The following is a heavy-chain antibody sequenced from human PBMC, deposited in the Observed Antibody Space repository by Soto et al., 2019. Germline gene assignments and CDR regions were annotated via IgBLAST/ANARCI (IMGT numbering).Heavy chain of an antibody. CDR3: AKGPDPGAFDI. CDR1: GFTFRSYA. Sequence: EVQLLESGGGLVQPGGSLRLSCSASGFTFRSYAMSWVRQAPGRGLEWVSTFGGRDFNTYYADSVKGQFTVSRDNDNSALFLQMNGLRAEDTAVYYCAKGPDPGAFDIWGQGTLVTVSS. CDR2: FGGRDFNT. D-gene: IGHD3-10*01. V-gene: IGHV3-23*01. J-gene: IGHJ3*02.